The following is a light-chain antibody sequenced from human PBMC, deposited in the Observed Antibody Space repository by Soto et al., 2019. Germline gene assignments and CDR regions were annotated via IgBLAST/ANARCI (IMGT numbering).Light chain of an antibody. CDR3: QNYDSVPVI. J-gene: IGKJ3*01. Sequence: SASVGDRVTITCRASQGISNYLAWYQQKPGKPPKFLIYDASTLQSGVPSRFSGSGSGTDFTQTISSLQPEDVATYYCQNYDSVPVIFGPGTKVDI. CDR1: QGISNY. V-gene: IGKV1-27*01. CDR2: DAS.